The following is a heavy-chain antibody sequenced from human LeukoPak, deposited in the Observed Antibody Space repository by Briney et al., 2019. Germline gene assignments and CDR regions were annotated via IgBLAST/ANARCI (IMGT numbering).Heavy chain of an antibody. CDR1: GGSISSYY. D-gene: IGHD6-19*01. J-gene: IGHJ3*02. Sequence: SETLSLTCTVSGGSISSYYWSWIRQPAGKGLEWIGRVYTSGSTNYNPSLKSRVTISVDKSKNQFSLKLSSVTAADTAVYYCARDGHSSGWFDGFDIWGQGTMVTVSS. CDR3: ARDGHSSGWFDGFDI. CDR2: VYTSGST. V-gene: IGHV4-4*07.